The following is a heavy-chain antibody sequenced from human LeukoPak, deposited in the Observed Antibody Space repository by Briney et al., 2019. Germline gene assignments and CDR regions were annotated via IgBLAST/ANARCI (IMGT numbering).Heavy chain of an antibody. CDR3: ARDRIWNDAGHDPFDI. D-gene: IGHD1-1*01. CDR1: GYSISIAYY. Sequence: SETLSLTCAVSGYSISIAYYWGWIRQPPGKGLEWIGRIFRGGSTSYNPSLMSRLTMSMDTSKNQFSLQLTSVTAADTAVYYCARDRIWNDAGHDPFDIWGQGTMVTVSS. V-gene: IGHV4-38-2*02. J-gene: IGHJ3*02. CDR2: IFRGGST.